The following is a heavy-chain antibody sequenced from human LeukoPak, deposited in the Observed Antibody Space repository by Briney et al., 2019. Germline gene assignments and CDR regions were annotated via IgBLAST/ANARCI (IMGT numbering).Heavy chain of an antibody. CDR1: GDSISSETYH. V-gene: IGHV4-39*01. Sequence: SETLSLTCTVSGDSISSETYHWGWIPQPPGKGLQWIGSIFYAGSTYYNPSLRSRVSISVDTSKDQFSLKLFPVTAADTAVYYCARSGWPMGGFDPWGQGILVTVSS. CDR2: IFYAGST. D-gene: IGHD3-10*01. J-gene: IGHJ5*02. CDR3: ARSGWPMGGFDP.